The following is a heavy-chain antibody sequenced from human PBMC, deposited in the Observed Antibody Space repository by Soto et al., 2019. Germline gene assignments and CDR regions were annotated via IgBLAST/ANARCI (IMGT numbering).Heavy chain of an antibody. CDR1: GYTFTGYY. CDR2: INPNSGAT. D-gene: IGHD3-3*02. J-gene: IGHJ5*02. Sequence: QVQLVQSGAEVKKPGASVKVSCKASGYTFTGYYMHWVRQASGQGLEWMGWINPNSGATNYAQKFQGRVTMTRDTSISTAYRELSRLSSDDTAVYYCARDRIFGVVIWFDPWGQGTLVTVFS. CDR3: ARDRIFGVVIWFDP. V-gene: IGHV1-2*02.